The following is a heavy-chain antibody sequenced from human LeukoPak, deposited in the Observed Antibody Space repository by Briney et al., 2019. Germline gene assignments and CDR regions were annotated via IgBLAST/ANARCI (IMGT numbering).Heavy chain of an antibody. CDR1: GFTFSSYS. V-gene: IGHV3-48*02. J-gene: IGHJ4*02. D-gene: IGHD3-9*01. CDR3: ASVRRSGTLRYFDCYNY. CDR2: ISSSSSTI. Sequence: PGGSLRLSCAASGFTFSSYSMNWVRQAPGKGLEWVSYISSSSSTIYYADSVKGRSTISRDNAKNSLYLQMNSLRDEDTAVYYCASVRRSGTLRYFDCYNYWGQGTLVTVSS.